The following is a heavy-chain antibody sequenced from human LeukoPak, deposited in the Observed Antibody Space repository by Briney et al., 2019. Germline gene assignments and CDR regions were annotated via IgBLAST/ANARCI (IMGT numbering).Heavy chain of an antibody. J-gene: IGHJ6*03. CDR3: ARGGVPAPIFSSYYSYYMDV. D-gene: IGHD2-2*01. CDR1: GYSPSELS. Sequence: ASVKVSCQVSGYSPSELSTHWVGQAPGQGMEWMGGFGPGGDETIYAQKIQGRVTMTEDTSTATAYLELSSLRSEDTAVYYCARGGVPAPIFSSYYSYYMDVWGKGTTVTVSS. V-gene: IGHV1-24*01. CDR2: FGPGGDET.